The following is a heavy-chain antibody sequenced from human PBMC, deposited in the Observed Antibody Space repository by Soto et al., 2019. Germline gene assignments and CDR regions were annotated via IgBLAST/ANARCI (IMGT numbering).Heavy chain of an antibody. CDR1: GFSLTTAGAG. Sequence: QITLKESGPTLVKPTQTLTLTCTFSGFSLTTAGAGVGWIRQPPGKALEWLALIYWNDDTRYSPSLKSRLTFTNDIPKNQVVLRMTNMDPVDTATYYCAHRGYGNYPRDNWFDPCGQGSLVIVSS. J-gene: IGHJ5*02. V-gene: IGHV2-5*01. CDR2: IYWNDDT. CDR3: AHRGYGNYPRDNWFDP. D-gene: IGHD4-17*01.